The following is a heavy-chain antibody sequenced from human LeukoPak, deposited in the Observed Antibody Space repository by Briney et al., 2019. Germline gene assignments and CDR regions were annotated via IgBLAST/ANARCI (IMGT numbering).Heavy chain of an antibody. CDR3: AREGDGYNNWFDP. D-gene: IGHD5-24*01. CDR1: GGTFSSYA. Sequence: ASVKVSCKASGGTFSSYAISWVRQAPGQGLEWMGGIIPIFGTANYAQKFQGRVTITADKSTSTAYMELSSLRSEDTAVYYCAREGDGYNNWFDPWGQGTLVTVSS. V-gene: IGHV1-69*06. J-gene: IGHJ5*02. CDR2: IIPIFGTA.